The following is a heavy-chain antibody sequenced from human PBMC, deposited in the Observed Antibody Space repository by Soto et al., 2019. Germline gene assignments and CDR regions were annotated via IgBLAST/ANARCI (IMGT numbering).Heavy chain of an antibody. CDR1: GGTFSSYT. CDR3: ARSGYSGTEPLDY. Sequence: ASVKVSCKASGGTFSSYTISWVRQAPGQGLEWMGRIIPILGIANYAQKFQGRVTITADKSTSTAYMELSSLRSEDTAVYYCARSGYSGTEPLDYWGQGTLVTVSS. J-gene: IGHJ4*02. D-gene: IGHD5-12*01. CDR2: IIPILGIA. V-gene: IGHV1-69*02.